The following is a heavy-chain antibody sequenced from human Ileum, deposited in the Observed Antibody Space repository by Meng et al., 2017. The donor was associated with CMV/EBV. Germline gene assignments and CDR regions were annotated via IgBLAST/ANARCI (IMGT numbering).Heavy chain of an antibody. Sequence: AGKGECNRGEKRSGIRKAQGRGVERMGEIKNEGKKEKKKKKKSRVNISLDTSKNQLYMKLNSVTAADTAVYYCERGGVVPAVPIWNHWGQGTLVTVSS. CDR2: IKNEGKK. V-gene: IGHV4-34*01. D-gene: IGHD2-2*01. CDR3: ERGGVVPAVPIWNH. CDR1: GECNRGEK. J-gene: IGHJ5*02.